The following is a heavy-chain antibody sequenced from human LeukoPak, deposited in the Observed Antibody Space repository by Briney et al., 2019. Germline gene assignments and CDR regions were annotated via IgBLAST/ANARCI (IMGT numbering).Heavy chain of an antibody. CDR1: GFTVSSNS. V-gene: IGHV3-53*01. D-gene: IGHD4/OR15-4a*01. CDR2: IYSDNT. J-gene: IGHJ4*02. Sequence: VGSLRLSCTVSGFTVSSNSMSWVRQAPGKGLEWVSFIYSDNTHYSDSVKGRFTISRDNSKNTLYLQMNSLRAEDTAVYYCARRAGAYSHPYDYWGQGTLVTVSS. CDR3: ARRAGAYSHPYDY.